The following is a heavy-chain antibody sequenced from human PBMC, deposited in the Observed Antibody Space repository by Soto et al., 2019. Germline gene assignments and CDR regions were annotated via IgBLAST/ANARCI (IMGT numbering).Heavy chain of an antibody. V-gene: IGHV3-23*01. J-gene: IGHJ4*02. CDR3: AKDQSRGTTLSYPDF. CDR1: GFAFNKYV. Sequence: RLLESGGGLVQPGGSQRLSCAASGFAFNKYVMTWVRQPPGKGLEWVSGITGGGETTYYAESVKGRFTISRDNSKNTLFLQMKSLRADDTAVYFCAKDQSRGTTLSYPDFWGQGTLVIVPP. CDR2: ITGGGETT. D-gene: IGHD3-16*01.